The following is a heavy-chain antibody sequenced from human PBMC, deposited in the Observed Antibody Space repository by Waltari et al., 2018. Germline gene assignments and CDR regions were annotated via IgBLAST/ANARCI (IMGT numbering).Heavy chain of an antibody. CDR3: ARTSTAAPFDY. J-gene: IGHJ4*02. Sequence: EVQLVESGGGPVKPGGSLRLSCAASGFTFSSYSMNWVRQAPGKGLEWVSSISSSSSYIYYADSVKGRFTISRDNAKNSLYLQMNSLRAEDTAVYYCARTSTAAPFDYWGQGTLVTVSS. CDR2: ISSSSSYI. CDR1: GFTFSSYS. D-gene: IGHD2-2*01. V-gene: IGHV3-21*01.